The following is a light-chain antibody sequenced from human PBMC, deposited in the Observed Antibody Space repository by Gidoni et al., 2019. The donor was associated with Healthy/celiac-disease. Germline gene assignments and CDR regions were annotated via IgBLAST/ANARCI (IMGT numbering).Light chain of an antibody. CDR2: DAS. CDR3: QQRSNWPT. J-gene: IGKJ4*01. CDR1: QSVSSY. Sequence: EIVLPQSPATLSLSPGERATLSCRASQSVSSYLAWYQQKPGQAPRLLIYDASNRATGIPARFSGSGAGTDFTLTISSLEPEDFAVYYCQQRSNWPTCGGGTKVEIK. V-gene: IGKV3-11*01.